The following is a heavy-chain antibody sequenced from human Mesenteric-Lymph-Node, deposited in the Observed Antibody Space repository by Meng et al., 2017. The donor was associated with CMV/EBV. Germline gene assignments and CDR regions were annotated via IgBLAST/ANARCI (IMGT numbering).Heavy chain of an antibody. Sequence: GESLKISCAASGFTFSSYGMHWVRQAPGKGLEWVAFIRYDGSNKYYADSVKGRFTISRDNAKNSLYLQMNSLRAEDTAVYYCARDHYYDSSGYRWGQGTLVTVSS. CDR2: IRYDGSNK. CDR1: GFTFSSYG. D-gene: IGHD3-22*01. CDR3: ARDHYYDSSGYR. J-gene: IGHJ4*02. V-gene: IGHV3-30*02.